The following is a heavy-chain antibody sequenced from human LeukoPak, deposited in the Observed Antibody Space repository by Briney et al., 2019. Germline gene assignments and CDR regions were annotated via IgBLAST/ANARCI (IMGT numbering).Heavy chain of an antibody. D-gene: IGHD4-23*01. V-gene: IGHV1-2*06. Sequence: GASVKVSCKTSGYTFTGYYIHWVRQAPGQGLEWMGRMHPNSGDTNYAQKFQGRVTMTRDTSISTAYMGLSRLRSDDTAVYYCAREKGGLMVVTPEDWFDPWGQGTLVTVSS. CDR3: AREKGGLMVVTPEDWFDP. J-gene: IGHJ5*02. CDR2: MHPNSGDT. CDR1: GYTFTGYY.